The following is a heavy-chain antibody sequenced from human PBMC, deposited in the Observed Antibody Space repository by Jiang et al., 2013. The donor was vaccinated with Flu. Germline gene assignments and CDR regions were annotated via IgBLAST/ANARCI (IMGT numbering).Heavy chain of an antibody. CDR1: GGTFSTYA. D-gene: IGHD1-26*01. Sequence: VQLVESGAEVKKPGSSVKVSCKASGGTFSTYAISWVRQAPGQGLEWMGAITPLFGSANYAQKFLDRVTITADESATTAYMELSSLRSEDTAVYYCARDKWGYGEASGSAEYFHHWGQGTLVTVSS. J-gene: IGHJ1*01. CDR3: ARDKWGYGEASGSAEYFHH. V-gene: IGHV1-69*01. CDR2: ITPLFGSA.